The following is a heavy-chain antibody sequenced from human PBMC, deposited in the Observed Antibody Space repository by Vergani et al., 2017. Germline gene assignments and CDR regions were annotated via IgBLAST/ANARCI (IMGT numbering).Heavy chain of an antibody. V-gene: IGHV3-23*01. D-gene: IGHD3-10*01. Sequence: EVQLLESGGGLVQPGGSRRLSCAGAGFTFDTYTMAYVRQAPGKGLEWVATISSGGGAVKGRFTISRDNSKNTLFLQMNSLKDEDTAVYYCTTAWGLYYLHGEYFQYWGRGTLVSDSS. CDR1: GFTFDTYT. CDR3: TTAWGLYYLHGEYFQY. J-gene: IGHJ1*01. CDR2: ISSGGG.